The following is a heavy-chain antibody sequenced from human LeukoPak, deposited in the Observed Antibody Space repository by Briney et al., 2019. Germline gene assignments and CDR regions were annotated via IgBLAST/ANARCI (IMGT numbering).Heavy chain of an antibody. Sequence: RASVKVSCKASGGTFSSYAISWVRQAPGQGLEWMGGIIPIFGTANYAQKFQGRVTITADESTSTAYMELSSLRSEDTAVYYCARDRGGSGSYYHFDYWGQGTLVTVSS. D-gene: IGHD3-10*01. CDR2: IIPIFGTA. CDR3: ARDRGGSGSYYHFDY. V-gene: IGHV1-69*13. J-gene: IGHJ4*02. CDR1: GGTFSSYA.